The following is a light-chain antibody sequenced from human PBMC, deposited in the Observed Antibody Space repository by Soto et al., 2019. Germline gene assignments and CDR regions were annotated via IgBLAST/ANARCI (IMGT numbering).Light chain of an antibody. CDR2: EVS. V-gene: IGLV2-8*01. J-gene: IGLJ3*02. Sequence: QSALTQPPSASRSPGQSVTIYCTGTSSDVGGNNYVSWYQQHPGKAPKLTIYEVSKRPSGVPDRFYGSKSGNTASLTVSGLRAEDEAEYYCSSYAGRNNVVFGGGTKVTVL. CDR1: SSDVGGNNY. CDR3: SSYAGRNNVV.